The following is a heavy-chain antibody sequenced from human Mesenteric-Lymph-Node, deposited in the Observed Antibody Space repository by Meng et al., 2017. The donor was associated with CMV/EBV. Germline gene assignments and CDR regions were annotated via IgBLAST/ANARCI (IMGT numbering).Heavy chain of an antibody. J-gene: IGHJ3*02. CDR1: GFIVDNYA. D-gene: IGHD3-3*01. Sequence: GESLKISCAVSGFIVDNYAMSWVRQAPGKGLEWVSTISSNDGRIYYADSVKGRFTLSRDNSKNTLFLQMNGLRAEDTAVYYCAKASEDFWSGYWGGSFDIWGQGTMVTVSS. CDR2: ISSNDGRI. CDR3: AKASEDFWSGYWGGSFDI. V-gene: IGHV3-23*01.